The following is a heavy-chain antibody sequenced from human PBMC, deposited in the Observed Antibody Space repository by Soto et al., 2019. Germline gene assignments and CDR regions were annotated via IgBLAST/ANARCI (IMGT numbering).Heavy chain of an antibody. CDR1: GFTFSSYG. CDR2: ISYDGSNK. D-gene: IGHD2-15*01. V-gene: IGHV3-30*18. CDR3: AKDNLGCSGGSCYPLDY. J-gene: IGHJ4*02. Sequence: QVQLVDSGGGVVQPGRSLRLSCAASGFTFSSYGMHWVRQAPGKGLEWVAVISYDGSNKYYADSVKGRFTISRDNSKNTLYLPMNSLRAEDTAVYYCAKDNLGCSGGSCYPLDYWGQGTLVTVSS.